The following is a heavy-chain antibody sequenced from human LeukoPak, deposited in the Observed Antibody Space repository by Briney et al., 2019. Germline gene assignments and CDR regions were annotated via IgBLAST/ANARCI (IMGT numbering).Heavy chain of an antibody. CDR2: IIPIFGTA. Sequence: ASVKVSCKASGGTFSSYAISWVRQAPGQGLEWMGGIIPIFGTANYAQKFQGRVTITADESTSTAYMELSSLRSEDTAVYYCARDHFGVPASYHYYYGMDVWGQGTLVTVSS. V-gene: IGHV1-69*13. CDR1: GGTFSSYA. J-gene: IGHJ6*02. CDR3: ARDHFGVPASYHYYYGMDV. D-gene: IGHD2-2*01.